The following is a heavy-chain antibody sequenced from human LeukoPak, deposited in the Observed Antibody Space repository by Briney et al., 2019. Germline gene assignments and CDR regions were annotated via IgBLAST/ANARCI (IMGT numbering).Heavy chain of an antibody. D-gene: IGHD3-22*01. CDR3: AKSHGGMIVGDGYYFDY. CDR1: GYIFSSYW. V-gene: IGHV3-30*02. J-gene: IGHJ4*02. CDR2: IWYDGSNK. Sequence: GGSLRLSCSASGYIFSSYWMHWVRQAPGKGLEWVAFIWYDGSNKYYADSVKGRFTISRDNSKNTLYLQMNSLRAEDTAVYYCAKSHGGMIVGDGYYFDYWGQGTLVTVSS.